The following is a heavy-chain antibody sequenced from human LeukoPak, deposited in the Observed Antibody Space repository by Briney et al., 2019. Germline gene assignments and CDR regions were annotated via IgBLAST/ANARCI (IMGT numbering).Heavy chain of an antibody. D-gene: IGHD3-3*01. CDR1: GGSISSSSYY. CDR2: IYYSGST. V-gene: IGHV4-39*01. CDR3: ARRAIFGVVIIRGYFDY. J-gene: IGHJ4*02. Sequence: SETLSLTCTVSGGSISSSSYYWGWIRQPPGTGLEWIGSIYYSGSTYYNPSLKSRVTISVDTSKNQFSLKLSSVTAADTAVYYCARRAIFGVVIIRGYFDYWDQGTLVTVSS.